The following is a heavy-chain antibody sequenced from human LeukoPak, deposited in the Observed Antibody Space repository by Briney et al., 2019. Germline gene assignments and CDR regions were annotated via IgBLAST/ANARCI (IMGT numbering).Heavy chain of an antibody. CDR1: GFTFTSSA. Sequence: GASVKVSCKASGFTFTSSAMQWVRQARGQRLEWIGWIVVGSGNTNYAQKFQERVTITRDMSTSTAYMELSSLRSEDTAVYYCAADPNYSDYSRAFDIWGQGTMVTVSS. D-gene: IGHD4-11*01. CDR3: AADPNYSDYSRAFDI. CDR2: IVVGSGNT. V-gene: IGHV1-58*02. J-gene: IGHJ3*02.